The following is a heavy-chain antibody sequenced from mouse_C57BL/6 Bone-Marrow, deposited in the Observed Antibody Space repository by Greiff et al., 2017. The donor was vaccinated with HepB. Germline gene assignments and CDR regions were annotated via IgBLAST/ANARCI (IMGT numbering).Heavy chain of an antibody. CDR3: TTWSSGYQYYFDY. J-gene: IGHJ2*01. Sequence: VQLQQSGAELVRPGASVKLSCTASGFNIKDDYMHWVKQRPEQGLEWIGWIDPANGDTEYAPKFQGKATITADTSSNTAYLQLSSLTSEDTAVYYCTTWSSGYQYYFDYWGQGTTLTVSS. D-gene: IGHD3-2*02. CDR1: GFNIKDDY. V-gene: IGHV14-4*01. CDR2: IDPANGDT.